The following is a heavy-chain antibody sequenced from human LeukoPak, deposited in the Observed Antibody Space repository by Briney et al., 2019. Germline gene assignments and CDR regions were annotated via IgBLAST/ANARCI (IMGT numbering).Heavy chain of an antibody. CDR3: AKESYAAPQRYFQH. Sequence: PGGSLRLSCAASGFIFNNYAMSWVRQAPGKGLEWVSSIGGSGRSPYYADSVKGRFSISRDTSKNTVDLHMNSLRAEDTAIYYCAKESYAAPQRYFQHWGQGTLVAVSS. D-gene: IGHD3-10*01. CDR1: GFIFNNYA. J-gene: IGHJ1*01. CDR2: IGGSGRSP. V-gene: IGHV3-23*01.